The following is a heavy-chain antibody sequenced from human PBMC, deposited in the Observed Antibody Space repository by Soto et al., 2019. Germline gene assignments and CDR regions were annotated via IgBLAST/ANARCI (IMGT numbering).Heavy chain of an antibody. V-gene: IGHV1-18*01. J-gene: IGHJ4*02. D-gene: IGHD2-15*01. CDR2: IYSKAGKM. CDR3: ARDIAFDMDY. Sequence: QVHLLQSGAEVQKPGASVKVSCKTSGYTFNDFGITWVRQAPGLGLEWLGWIYSKAGKMNFAPKFQNRVIMTTDTATSTAFMEVTSLTFDDSAIYFCARDIAFDMDYWGQGTLVTVS. CDR1: GYTFNDFG.